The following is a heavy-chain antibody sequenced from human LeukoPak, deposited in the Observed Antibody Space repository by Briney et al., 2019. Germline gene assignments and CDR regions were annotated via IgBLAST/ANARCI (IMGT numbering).Heavy chain of an antibody. CDR2: ISYDGSNK. D-gene: IGHD6-13*01. V-gene: IGHV3-30-3*01. CDR3: AGDPPYSSSWYHFDY. CDR1: GFTFSSYA. J-gene: IGHJ4*02. Sequence: GRSLRLSCAASGFTFSSYAMHWVRQAPGKGLEWVAVISYDGSNKYYADSVKGRFTISRDNSKNTLYLQMNSLRAEDTAVYYCAGDPPYSSSWYHFDYWGQGTLVTVSS.